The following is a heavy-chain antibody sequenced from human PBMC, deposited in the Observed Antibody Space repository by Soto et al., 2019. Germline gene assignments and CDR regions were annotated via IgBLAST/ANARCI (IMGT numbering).Heavy chain of an antibody. Sequence: QVQFVQSGAEVKKPGASVKLSCKASGDTFGSNAMHWVRQAAGQRLEWMGWIIGGSGNTKYSRNFQGRVTITWDTSASTVYMELTRLRSDDTSVYFWARGSGSFFPFFDSWGQGTLVTVSS. CDR3: ARGSGSFFPFFDS. CDR1: GDTFGSNA. V-gene: IGHV1-3*01. D-gene: IGHD1-26*01. J-gene: IGHJ4*02. CDR2: IIGGSGNT.